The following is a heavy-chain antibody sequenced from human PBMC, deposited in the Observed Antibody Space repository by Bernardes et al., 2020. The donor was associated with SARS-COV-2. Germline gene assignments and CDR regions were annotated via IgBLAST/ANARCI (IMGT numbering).Heavy chain of an antibody. CDR3: ARGKSIAVAGYFDC. J-gene: IGHJ4*02. Sequence: SETLYLSCAVYGGSFSGYYWSWIRKRPGKGLEWIGEINHSGSTNYNPSLKSRVTISVDTSKNQFSLKLSSVTAADTAVYYCARGKSIAVAGYFDCWGQGTLVTVSS. D-gene: IGHD6-19*01. CDR2: INHSGST. V-gene: IGHV4-34*01. CDR1: GGSFSGYY.